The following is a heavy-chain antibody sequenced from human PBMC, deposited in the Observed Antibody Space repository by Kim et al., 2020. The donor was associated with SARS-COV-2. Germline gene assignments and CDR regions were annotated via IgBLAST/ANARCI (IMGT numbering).Heavy chain of an antibody. Sequence: SETLSLTCTVSGGSISSSSYYWGWIRQPPGKGLEWIGSIYYSGSTYYNPSLKSRVTISVDTSKNQFSLKLSSVTAADTAVYYCARDGTLDYWGQGTLVT. CDR2: IYYSGST. J-gene: IGHJ4*02. CDR1: GGSISSSSYY. V-gene: IGHV4-39*07. CDR3: ARDGTLDY. D-gene: IGHD6-13*01.